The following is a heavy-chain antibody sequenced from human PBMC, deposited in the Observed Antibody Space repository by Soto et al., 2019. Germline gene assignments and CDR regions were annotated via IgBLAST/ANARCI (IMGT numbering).Heavy chain of an antibody. V-gene: IGHV4-59*08. CDR3: ARLRNHYFMDA. CDR1: DGSISGLY. CDR2: IYSSGTT. D-gene: IGHD1-1*01. J-gene: IGHJ6*03. Sequence: QVQLQESGPGLVRPSETLSLTCSVSDGSISGLYWTWVRQSPGEGLEWIGWIYSSGTTNYKPSLTSRVSFSVDTSKSQFSLKPASVTAADTAIYYCARLRNHYFMDAWGKATTVAVSS.